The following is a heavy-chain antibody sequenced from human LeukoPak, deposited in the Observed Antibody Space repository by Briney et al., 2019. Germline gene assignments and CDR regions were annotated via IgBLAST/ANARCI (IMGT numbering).Heavy chain of an antibody. Sequence: SETLSLTCIVSGGSISCGGYYWSWIRQHPGKGLEWIGYIYHSGSTNYNPSLKSRVTISIDTSKNQFALKMSSVTAADTAVYYCARLGDGYTSNSPDAFDIWGQGTMVTVSS. D-gene: IGHD5-24*01. V-gene: IGHV4-31*03. CDR3: ARLGDGYTSNSPDAFDI. CDR2: IYHSGST. J-gene: IGHJ3*02. CDR1: GGSISCGGYY.